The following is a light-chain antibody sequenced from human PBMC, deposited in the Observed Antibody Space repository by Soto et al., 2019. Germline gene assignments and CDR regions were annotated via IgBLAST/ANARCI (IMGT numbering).Light chain of an antibody. CDR2: AAS. Sequence: DIHVTHSPASLAASVGDRVTIACRASQTVDDYLNWYQQKPGKAPKLLIYAASSLQSGVSARFSGSRSGTDFTLTINSLQPEDFATYYCQQSYSTTRTFGQGTKVDIK. CDR1: QTVDDY. V-gene: IGKV1-39*01. J-gene: IGKJ1*01. CDR3: QQSYSTTRT.